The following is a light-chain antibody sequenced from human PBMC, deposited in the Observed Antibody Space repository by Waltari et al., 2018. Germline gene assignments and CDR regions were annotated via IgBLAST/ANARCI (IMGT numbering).Light chain of an antibody. CDR2: KDS. J-gene: IGLJ3*02. CDR3: QSADSSGTYQ. V-gene: IGLV3-25*03. CDR1: ALPKQY. Sequence: SYELTQPPSVSVSPGQTARITCSGDALPKQYAYWYHQKPGQAPVLVIYKDSERPSGIPERFSGSSSGTTVTLTISGVQAEDEADYYCQSADSSGTYQFGGGTKLTVL.